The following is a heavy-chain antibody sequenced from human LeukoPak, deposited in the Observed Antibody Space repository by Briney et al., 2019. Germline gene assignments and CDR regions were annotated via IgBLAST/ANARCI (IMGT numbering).Heavy chain of an antibody. Sequence: SETLSLTCAVYGGSFSGYYWSWIRQPPGKGLEWIGEINHSGSTNYNPSLKSRVTISVDTSKDQFSLKLSSVTAADTAVYYCARENDYVWGSYRYTFTFDYWGQGTLVTVSS. V-gene: IGHV4-34*01. CDR2: INHSGST. D-gene: IGHD3-16*02. CDR1: GGSFSGYY. J-gene: IGHJ4*02. CDR3: ARENDYVWGSYRYTFTFDY.